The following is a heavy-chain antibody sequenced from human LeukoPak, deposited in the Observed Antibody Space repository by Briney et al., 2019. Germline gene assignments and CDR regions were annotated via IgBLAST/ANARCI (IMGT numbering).Heavy chain of an antibody. CDR2: IYYSGST. CDR1: GGSISSYY. D-gene: IGHD6-25*01. V-gene: IGHV4-59*01. J-gene: IGHJ4*02. CDR3: ARGHGSALFDY. Sequence: PSETLSLTCGVSGGSISSYYWSWIRQPPGKGLEWIGYIYYSGSTNYNPSLKSRVIMSVDTSKNQFSLKLSSVTAADTAVYYCARGHGSALFDYWGRGTLVAVSS.